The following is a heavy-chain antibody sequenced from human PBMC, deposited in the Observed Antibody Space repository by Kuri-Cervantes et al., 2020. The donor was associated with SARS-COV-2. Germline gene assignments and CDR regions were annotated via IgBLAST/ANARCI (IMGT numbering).Heavy chain of an antibody. D-gene: IGHD2-15*01. Sequence: ESLKISCAASGFTFSSYSMNWVRQAPGKGLEWIGEINHSGSTNYNPSLKSRVTISVDTSKNQFSLKLSSVTAADTAVYYCARGLRYCSGGSCPSGGYYYYGMDVWSQGTTVTVSS. J-gene: IGHJ6*02. CDR2: INHSGST. CDR1: GFTFSSYS. CDR3: ARGLRYCSGGSCPSGGYYYYGMDV. V-gene: IGHV4-34*01.